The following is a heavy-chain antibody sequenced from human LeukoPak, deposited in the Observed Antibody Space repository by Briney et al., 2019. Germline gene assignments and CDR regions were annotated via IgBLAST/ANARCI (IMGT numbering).Heavy chain of an antibody. CDR1: GFTFSNYA. Sequence: GGSLRLSCAASGFTFSNYAMHWVRQAPGKGLEGVAVISYDGTNKYYADSVKGRFTISRDNSKNTMYPQMNSLRAEDTAMYYCARAPMSYDSSGFGGAFDIWGQGTMVTVSS. CDR3: ARAPMSYDSSGFGGAFDI. V-gene: IGHV3-30-3*01. CDR2: ISYDGTNK. J-gene: IGHJ3*02. D-gene: IGHD3-22*01.